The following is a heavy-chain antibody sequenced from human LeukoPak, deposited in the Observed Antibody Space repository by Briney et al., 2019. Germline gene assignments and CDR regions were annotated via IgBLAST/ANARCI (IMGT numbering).Heavy chain of an antibody. CDR1: GDSISSFSYF. Sequence: PSETLSLTCSVSGDSISSFSYFWGWIRQSPGQGLEWIGSSSYTGSTNYNPSLKGRATISLDTSKNQFFLKLRSVTAADTALYYCARENHLAAIGRFEPWGQGTLVTVSS. V-gene: IGHV4-39*07. CDR3: ARENHLAAIGRFEP. CDR2: SSYTGST. D-gene: IGHD5-24*01. J-gene: IGHJ5*02.